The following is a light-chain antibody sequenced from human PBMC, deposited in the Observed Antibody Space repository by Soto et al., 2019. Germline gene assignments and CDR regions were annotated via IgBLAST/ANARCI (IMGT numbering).Light chain of an antibody. V-gene: IGKV3-11*01. Sequence: EIVLTQSPATLSLSPGERATLSCSASQSFSSYLAWYQQKPGQAPRLLIYDASKRATGIPARFSGRGSGTDFTLPISSLEPEDFAVYYCQQRSNWPPVITFGQGTRLEIK. CDR3: QQRSNWPPVIT. CDR2: DAS. CDR1: QSFSSY. J-gene: IGKJ5*01.